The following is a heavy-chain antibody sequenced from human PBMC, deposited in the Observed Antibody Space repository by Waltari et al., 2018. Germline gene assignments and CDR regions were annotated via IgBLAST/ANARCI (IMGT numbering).Heavy chain of an antibody. CDR3: AKGGPAIFGVLNTKRFDC. V-gene: IGHV1-2*06. CDR1: GYTFTDYY. CDR2: KNANKGNT. J-gene: IGHJ4*02. D-gene: IGHD3-3*01. Sequence: QVQLVQSGAEVKKPGASVKVSCKASGYTFTDYYVHWVRQAPGPGLEWMGRKNANKGNTDDEQKFQGRVTMTRDTALDTADMELSRRRSDDTAEYYCAKGGPAIFGVLNTKRFDCWGQGTPVTVSS.